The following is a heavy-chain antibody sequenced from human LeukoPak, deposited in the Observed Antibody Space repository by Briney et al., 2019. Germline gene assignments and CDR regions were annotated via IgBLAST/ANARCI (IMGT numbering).Heavy chain of an antibody. V-gene: IGHV3-48*01. Sequence: GSLRLSCAASGFTFSSYSMNWVRQAPGKGLEWVSYISSSSSTIYYADSVKGRFTISGDNAKNSLYLQMNSLRAEDTAVYYCARDGRMVLFDYWGQGTLVTVSS. J-gene: IGHJ4*02. CDR3: ARDGRMVLFDY. CDR2: ISSSSSTI. CDR1: GFTFSSYS. D-gene: IGHD3-10*01.